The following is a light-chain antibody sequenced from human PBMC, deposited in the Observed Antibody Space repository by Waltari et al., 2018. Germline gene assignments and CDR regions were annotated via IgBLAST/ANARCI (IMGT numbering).Light chain of an antibody. CDR2: WAS. V-gene: IGKV4-1*01. J-gene: IGKJ3*01. Sequence: DIVMTQSPESLGVSRGERDAINTKSPQTLLFTSNNRNYLAWYQQKPGQPPKLLITWASTREAGVPDRFSGSGSGTDFTLTITSLQAEDVAVYFCQQYDRTPFTFGPGTRVDVK. CDR3: QQYDRTPFT. CDR1: QTLLFTSNNRNY.